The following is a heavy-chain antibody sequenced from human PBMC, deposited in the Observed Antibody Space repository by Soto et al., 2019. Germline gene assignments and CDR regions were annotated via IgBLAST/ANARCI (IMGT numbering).Heavy chain of an antibody. CDR2: IYHSGIT. CDR1: GGSISSGGYS. Sequence: QLQLQESGSGLVKPSQTLSLTCAVSGGSISSGGYSWSWFRQPPGKGLEWIVYIYHSGITYYNPSLKSRVTISVDRSKNQFSLKLSSVTAAATAVYYCARDPGRWGQGPLVTVSS. J-gene: IGHJ4*02. CDR3: ARDPGR. V-gene: IGHV4-30-2*01.